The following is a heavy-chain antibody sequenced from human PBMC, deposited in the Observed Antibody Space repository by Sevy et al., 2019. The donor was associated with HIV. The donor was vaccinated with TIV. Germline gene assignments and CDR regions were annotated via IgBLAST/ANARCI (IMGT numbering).Heavy chain of an antibody. Sequence: SETLSLTCSVSDDSINSYYWSWIRQPPGKGLEWIGYIYNNIGSTSYNPSLTSRVTISVDTSKNQFSLKLASVTAADTAVYYCARGAVVIGTAATPDLDFWGQGSLVTVSS. V-gene: IGHV4-59*08. CDR2: IYNNIGST. CDR3: ARGAVVIGTAATPDLDF. CDR1: DDSINSYY. J-gene: IGHJ4*02. D-gene: IGHD2-2*01.